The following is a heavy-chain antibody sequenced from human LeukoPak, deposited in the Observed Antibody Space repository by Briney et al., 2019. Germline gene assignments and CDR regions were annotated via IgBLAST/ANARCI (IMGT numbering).Heavy chain of an antibody. V-gene: IGHV4-39*01. D-gene: IGHD3-9*01. Sequence: PSETLSLTCTVSGGSISSSSYYWGWIRQPPGKGLEWIGSIYYSGSTYYNPSLKSRVTISVDTSKNQFSLKLSSVTAADTAVYYCARCPQISNYDILTGYYIEGNFDYWGQGTLVTVSS. CDR3: ARCPQISNYDILTGYYIEGNFDY. J-gene: IGHJ4*02. CDR2: IYYSGST. CDR1: GGSISSSSYY.